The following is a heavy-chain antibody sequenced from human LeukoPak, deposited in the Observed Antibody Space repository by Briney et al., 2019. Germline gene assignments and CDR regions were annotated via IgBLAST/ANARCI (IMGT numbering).Heavy chain of an antibody. D-gene: IGHD3-22*01. Sequence: PGGSLRLSCAASGFTFDDYAMHWVRQAPGKGLEWVSGISWNSGSIGYADSVKGRFTISRDNAKNSLYLQMNSLRAEDTALYYCAKGMGEHYYDSSGLFDYWGQGTLVTVSS. CDR2: ISWNSGSI. CDR3: AKGMGEHYYDSSGLFDY. CDR1: GFTFDDYA. J-gene: IGHJ4*02. V-gene: IGHV3-9*01.